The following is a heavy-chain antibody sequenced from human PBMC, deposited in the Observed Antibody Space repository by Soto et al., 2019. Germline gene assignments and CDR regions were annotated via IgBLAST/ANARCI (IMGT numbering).Heavy chain of an antibody. CDR1: GFTFSSYG. CDR2: IWYDGSNK. J-gene: IGHJ4*02. D-gene: IGHD3-3*01. Sequence: GGSLRLSCAASGFTFSSYGMHWVRQAPGKGLEWVAVIWYDGSNKYYADSVKGRFTISRDNSKNTLYLQMNSLRAEDTAVYYCARDAEDYDFWSGYYPGGYWGQGTLVTVSS. V-gene: IGHV3-33*01. CDR3: ARDAEDYDFWSGYYPGGY.